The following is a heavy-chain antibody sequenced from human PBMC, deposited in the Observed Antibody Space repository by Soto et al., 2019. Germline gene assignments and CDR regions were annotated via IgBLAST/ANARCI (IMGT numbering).Heavy chain of an antibody. CDR2: INSDGSST. D-gene: IGHD6-19*01. J-gene: IGHJ4*02. CDR3: ASSSGWTSDFDY. V-gene: IGHV3-74*01. CDR1: GFTFSSYW. Sequence: GGSLRLSCAASGFTFSSYWMHWVRQAPGKGLVWVSRINSDGSSTSYADSVKGRFTISRDNAKNTLYLQMNSLRAEDTAVYYCASSSGWTSDFDYWGQGTLATVSS.